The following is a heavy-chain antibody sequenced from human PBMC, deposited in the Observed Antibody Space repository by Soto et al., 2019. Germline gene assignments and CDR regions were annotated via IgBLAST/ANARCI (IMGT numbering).Heavy chain of an antibody. CDR3: ARLVVDIVATGPYYFDY. CDR1: GGSISSSSYY. V-gene: IGHV4-39*01. J-gene: IGHJ4*02. CDR2: IYYSGST. Sequence: SETLSLTCTVSGGSISSSSYYWGWIRQPPGKGLEWIGSIYYSGSTYYNPSLKSRVTISVDTSKNQFSLKLSSVTAADTAVYYCARLVVDIVATGPYYFDYWGQGTLVTVSS. D-gene: IGHD5-12*01.